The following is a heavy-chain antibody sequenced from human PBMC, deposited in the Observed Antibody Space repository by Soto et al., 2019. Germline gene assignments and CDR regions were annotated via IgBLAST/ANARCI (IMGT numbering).Heavy chain of an antibody. D-gene: IGHD5-18*01. V-gene: IGHV3-74*01. J-gene: IGHJ4*02. CDR1: GFTFSSYW. CDR3: ATGGYSYGWGY. CDR2: VNSAGSAS. Sequence: EVQLVESGGGLVQPGGSLRLSCVGSGFTFSSYWMHWVRQPPGKGLVWVSRVNSAGSASSYADSVKGRFTVSRDTAKNTLYLQMNSLSAEDTAIYYCATGGYSYGWGYWGQGTLVTVS.